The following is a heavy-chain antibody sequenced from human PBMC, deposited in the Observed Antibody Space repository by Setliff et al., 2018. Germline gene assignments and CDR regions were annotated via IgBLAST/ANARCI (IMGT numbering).Heavy chain of an antibody. D-gene: IGHD1-1*01. V-gene: IGHV3-48*03. CDR1: GFTFSSYE. CDR2: ISSSGSTI. CDR3: ARDHNYAYDY. Sequence: GGSLRLSCAASGFTFSSYEMNWVRQAPGKGLEWVSYISSSGSTIYYADSVKGRFTISRDNSKNTLYLQMNSLRAEDTAVYYCARDHNYAYDYWGQGTLVTVS. J-gene: IGHJ4*02.